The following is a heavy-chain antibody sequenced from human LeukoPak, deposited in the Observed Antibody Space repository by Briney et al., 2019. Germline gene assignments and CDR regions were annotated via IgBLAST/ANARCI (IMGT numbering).Heavy chain of an antibody. Sequence: ASVKVSCKASGYTFTSYDINWVRQATGQGLEWMGWMNPNSGNTGYAQKLQGRVTITRNTSISTAYMELSSLRSEDTAVYYCARGESLEQQLYNYWGQGTLVTVSS. CDR2: MNPNSGNT. J-gene: IGHJ4*02. CDR3: ARGESLEQQLYNY. CDR1: GYTFTSYD. V-gene: IGHV1-8*03. D-gene: IGHD6-13*01.